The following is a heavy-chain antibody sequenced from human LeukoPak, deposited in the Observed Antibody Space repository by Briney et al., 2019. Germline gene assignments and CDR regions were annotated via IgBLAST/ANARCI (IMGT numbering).Heavy chain of an antibody. D-gene: IGHD2-15*01. CDR3: ARVRKFPIVVVVAAKLYYFDY. V-gene: IGHV4-39*07. Sequence: SETLSLTCTVSGGSISSSSYYWGWIRQPPGKGLEWIGSIYYSGSTNYNPSLKSRVTISVDTSKNQFSLKLSSVTAADTAVYYCARVRKFPIVVVVAAKLYYFDYWGQGTLVTVSS. CDR1: GGSISSSSYY. J-gene: IGHJ4*02. CDR2: IYYSGST.